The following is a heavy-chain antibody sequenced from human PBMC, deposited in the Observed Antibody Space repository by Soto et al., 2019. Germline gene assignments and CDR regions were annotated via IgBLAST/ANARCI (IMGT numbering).Heavy chain of an antibody. J-gene: IGHJ4*02. CDR1: GFTFSSYA. V-gene: IGHV3-64D*06. CDR2: ISSNGGST. D-gene: IGHD5-18*01. Sequence: GGSLRLSCSASGFTFSSYAMHWVRQAPGKGLDYVSAISSNGGSTYYADSVKGRFTISRDNSKNTLYLQMSSLRAEDTAVYYCVKDLNSYGSSYYFDYWGQGTLVTVSS. CDR3: VKDLNSYGSSYYFDY.